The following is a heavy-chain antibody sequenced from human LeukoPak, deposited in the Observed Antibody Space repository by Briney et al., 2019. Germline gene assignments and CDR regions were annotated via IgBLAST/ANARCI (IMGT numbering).Heavy chain of an antibody. D-gene: IGHD5-12*01. V-gene: IGHV1-2*02. J-gene: IGHJ4*02. CDR1: GYTFTGYY. CDR2: INPNSGGT. Sequence: ASVKVSCKASGYTFTGYYMHWVRQAPGQGLEWMGWINPNSGGTNYAQKFQGRATMTRDTSISTAYMELSRLRSDDTAVYYCARELRDGYISPQLDYWGQGTLVTVSS. CDR3: ARELRDGYISPQLDY.